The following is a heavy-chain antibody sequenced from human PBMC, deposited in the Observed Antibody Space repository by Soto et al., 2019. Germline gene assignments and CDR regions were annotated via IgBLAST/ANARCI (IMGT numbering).Heavy chain of an antibody. D-gene: IGHD3-9*01. CDR2: INAGNGNT. J-gene: IGHJ5*02. CDR1: GYTFTSCA. Sequence: ASVKVSCKASGYTFTSCAMHWVRQAPGQRLEWMGWINAGNGNTKYSQKFQGRVTITRDTSASTAYMELSSLRSEDTAVYYCAFYDILTGPLPGGFDPWGQGTLVTVSS. CDR3: AFYDILTGPLPGGFDP. V-gene: IGHV1-3*01.